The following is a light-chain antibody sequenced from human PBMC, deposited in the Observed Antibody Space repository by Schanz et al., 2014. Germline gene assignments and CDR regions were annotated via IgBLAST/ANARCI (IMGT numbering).Light chain of an antibody. V-gene: IGLV2-8*01. J-gene: IGLJ3*02. CDR1: SSDVGAYNY. Sequence: QSALTQPPSASGSPGQSVTISCTGTSSDVGAYNYVSWYQQHPGKAPKLMIYEVTKRPSGVPDRFSGSKSGNTASLTVSGLQAEDEADYYCVSYTSSSTLGVFGGGTKLTVL. CDR3: VSYTSSSTLGV. CDR2: EVT.